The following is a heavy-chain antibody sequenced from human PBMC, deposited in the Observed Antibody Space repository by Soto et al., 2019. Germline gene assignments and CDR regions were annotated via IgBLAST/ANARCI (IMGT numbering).Heavy chain of an antibody. CDR2: ISSSSSTI. J-gene: IGHJ6*02. CDR1: GFTFSSYS. V-gene: IGHV3-48*02. CDR3: ARDQCSSTSCYTYYYYYGMDV. Sequence: GGSLRLSCAASGFTFSSYSMNWVCQAPGKGLEWVSYISSSSSTIYYADSVKGRFTISRDNAKNSLYLQMNSLRDEDTAVYYCARDQCSSTSCYTYYYYYGMDVWGQGTTVTVSS. D-gene: IGHD2-2*02.